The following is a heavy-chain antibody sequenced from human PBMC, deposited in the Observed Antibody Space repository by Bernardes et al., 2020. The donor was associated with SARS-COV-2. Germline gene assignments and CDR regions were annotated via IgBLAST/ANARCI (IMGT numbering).Heavy chain of an antibody. CDR2: ISWNSGSI. J-gene: IGHJ4*02. Sequence: GGSLRLSCAASGFTFDDYAMHWVRQAPGKGLEWVSGISWNSGSIGYADSVKGRFTISRDNAKNSLYLQMNSLRAEDTALYYCAKGKGGYDLTLGYFDYWGQGTLVTVSS. V-gene: IGHV3-9*01. CDR3: AKGKGGYDLTLGYFDY. D-gene: IGHD5-12*01. CDR1: GFTFDDYA.